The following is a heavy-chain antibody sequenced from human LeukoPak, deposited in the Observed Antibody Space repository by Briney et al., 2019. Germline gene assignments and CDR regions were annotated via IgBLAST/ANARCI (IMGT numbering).Heavy chain of an antibody. Sequence: GGSLRLSCSASGFALSSYAVLWVRHAPGKGLEWVTWSSHDGANTYSADFVKGRLTVSRDNAKNTLYLQMNSLTIDDTAVYYCARGGVEQGNRIYLDSWGQGALVTVSS. CDR2: SSHDGANT. CDR1: GFALSSYA. V-gene: IGHV3-30-3*01. D-gene: IGHD1/OR15-1a*01. CDR3: ARGGVEQGNRIYLDS. J-gene: IGHJ4*02.